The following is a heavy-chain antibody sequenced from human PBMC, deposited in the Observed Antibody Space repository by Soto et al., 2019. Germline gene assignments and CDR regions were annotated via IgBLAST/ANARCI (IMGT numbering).Heavy chain of an antibody. D-gene: IGHD5-18*01. CDR3: ARDGDTTWIQLWSEIIKTPTFDY. V-gene: IGHV4-39*07. J-gene: IGHJ4*02. CDR2: IYHSGST. Sequence: SETLSLTCTVSGGSISSSSYYWGWIRQPPGKGLESIGSIYHSGSTYYNPSLKSRVTISVGTSKNQFSLKLSSVTAADTAVYYCARDGDTTWIQLWSEIIKTPTFDYWGQGTLVTVSS. CDR1: GGSISSSSYY.